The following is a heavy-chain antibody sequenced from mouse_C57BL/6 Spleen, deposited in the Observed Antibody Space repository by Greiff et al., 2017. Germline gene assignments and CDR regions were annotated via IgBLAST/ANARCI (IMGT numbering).Heavy chain of an antibody. D-gene: IGHD2-3*01. CDR2: IDPETGGT. J-gene: IGHJ1*03. CDR3: TRSSYDVYWYFDV. Sequence: VKLMESGAELVRPGASVTLSCKASGYTFTDYEMHWVKQTPVHGLEWIGAIDPETGGTAYNQKFKGKAILTADKSSSTAYMELRSLTSEDSAVYYCTRSSYDVYWYFDVWGTGTTVTVSS. V-gene: IGHV1-15*01. CDR1: GYTFTDYE.